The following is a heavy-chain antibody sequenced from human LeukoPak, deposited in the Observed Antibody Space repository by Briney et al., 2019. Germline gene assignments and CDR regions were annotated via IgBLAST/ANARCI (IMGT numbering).Heavy chain of an antibody. V-gene: IGHV3-53*01. D-gene: IGHD2-15*01. Sequence: PGGSLRLSCAASGFTVSSTYMCWARQAPGKGLEWVSVIYSGGNIYYIDSVKGRFTISRDTSKNTLYLQMNSLRAEDTAVYYCASRHCSGGGCYFAGADPFDYWGQGILVTVSS. J-gene: IGHJ4*02. CDR3: ASRHCSGGGCYFAGADPFDY. CDR2: IYSGGNI. CDR1: GFTVSSTY.